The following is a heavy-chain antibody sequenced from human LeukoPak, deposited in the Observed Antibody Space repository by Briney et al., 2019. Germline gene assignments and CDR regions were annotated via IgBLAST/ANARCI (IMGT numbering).Heavy chain of an antibody. CDR2: ISYDGSNK. V-gene: IGHV3-30*18. CDR1: GFTFSSYG. CDR3: AKDRSDYSNGRYFDY. J-gene: IGHJ4*02. Sequence: GGSLRLPCAASGFTFSSYGMHWVRQAPGKGLEWVAVISYDGSNKYYADSVKGRFTISRDNSKNTLYLQMNSLRAEDTAVYYCAKDRSDYSNGRYFDYWGQGTLVTVSS. D-gene: IGHD4-11*01.